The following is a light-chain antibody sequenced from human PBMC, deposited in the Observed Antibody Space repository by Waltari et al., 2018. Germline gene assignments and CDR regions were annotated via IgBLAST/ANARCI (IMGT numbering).Light chain of an antibody. CDR1: QDIGNV. J-gene: IGKJ1*01. V-gene: IGKV1-6*01. Sequence: AIQMTQSPSSLSASVGDRVTITCRASQDIGNVLGWYQQKPGKAHKLLIYGTSSLESGVPSRFSGSRSGTDVTLTISSLQPEDFATYYCLQDSSYPRTFGQGTKVEIK. CDR3: LQDSSYPRT. CDR2: GTS.